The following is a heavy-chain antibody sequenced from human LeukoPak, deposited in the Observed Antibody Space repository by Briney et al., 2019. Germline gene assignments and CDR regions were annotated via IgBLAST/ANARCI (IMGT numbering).Heavy chain of an antibody. CDR2: ISYDGNNK. D-gene: IGHD1-26*01. Sequence: GGSLRLSCAASGFTFSNYGMHWVRQAPGKGLEWVSVISYDGNNKYYADSVKGRFTISRDNSKNTLYLQMNSLRAEDTAMYYCAKNSGSTALWGQGTLVTVSS. V-gene: IGHV3-30*18. CDR3: AKNSGSTAL. CDR1: GFTFSNYG. J-gene: IGHJ4*02.